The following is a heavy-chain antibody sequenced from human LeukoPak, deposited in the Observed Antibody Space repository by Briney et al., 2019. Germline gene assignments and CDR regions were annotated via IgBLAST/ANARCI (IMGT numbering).Heavy chain of an antibody. D-gene: IGHD2-2*01. Sequence: SSVNVSCKASGYTFIAYYMHWVGQAPGPGREWMGWIKPNRSGTNYAQKFQGRVTMTRDTSISTVYMELSRLRSDDTAVYYCARDSCSSTSCLSIDDYWGQGTLVTVSS. CDR3: ARDSCSSTSCLSIDDY. CDR1: GYTFIAYY. CDR2: IKPNRSGT. V-gene: IGHV1-2*02. J-gene: IGHJ4*02.